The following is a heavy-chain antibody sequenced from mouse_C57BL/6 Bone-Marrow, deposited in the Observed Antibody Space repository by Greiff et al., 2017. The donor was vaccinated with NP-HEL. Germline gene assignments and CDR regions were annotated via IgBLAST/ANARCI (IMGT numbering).Heavy chain of an antibody. D-gene: IGHD2-9*01. CDR3: ARRGAYYGYPYAMDY. Sequence: EVQGVESGGDLVKPGGSLKLSCAASGFTFSSYGMSWVRQTPDKRLEWVATISSGGSYTYYPDSVKGRFTISRDNAKNTLYLQISSLKSEDTAMYYCARRGAYYGYPYAMDYWGQGTSVTVSS. V-gene: IGHV5-6*01. CDR2: ISSGGSYT. J-gene: IGHJ4*01. CDR1: GFTFSSYG.